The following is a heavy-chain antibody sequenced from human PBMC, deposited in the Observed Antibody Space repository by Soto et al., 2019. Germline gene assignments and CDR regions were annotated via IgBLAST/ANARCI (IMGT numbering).Heavy chain of an antibody. J-gene: IGHJ4*02. Sequence: SETLSLTCAVYGGSFSGYYWSWIRQPPGKGLEWIGEINHSGSTNYNPSLKSRVTISVDTSKNQFSLKLSSVTAADTAVYYCATLPDIVVVPAASFDYWGQGTLVTVSS. D-gene: IGHD2-2*01. CDR3: ATLPDIVVVPAASFDY. V-gene: IGHV4-34*01. CDR1: GGSFSGYY. CDR2: INHSGST.